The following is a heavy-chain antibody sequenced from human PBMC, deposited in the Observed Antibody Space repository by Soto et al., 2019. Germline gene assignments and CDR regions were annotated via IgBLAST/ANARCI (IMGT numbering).Heavy chain of an antibody. Sequence: SETLSLTYTVSGGSVSSGSYSWSWIRQPQGKGLEWIGFIYYSGSTNYNPSLKSRVTISVDTSKNQFSLNLSSVTAADTAVYYCARARNNWAKYYFSKDGRYFYHIYVWAQGTSVTVSS. J-gene: IGHJ6*02. CDR1: GGSVSSGSYS. CDR2: IYYSGST. CDR3: ARARNNWAKYYFSKDGRYFYHIYV. V-gene: IGHV4-61*01. D-gene: IGHD1-1*01.